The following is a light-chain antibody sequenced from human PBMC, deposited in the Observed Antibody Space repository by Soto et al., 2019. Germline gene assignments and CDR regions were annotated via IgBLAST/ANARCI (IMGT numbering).Light chain of an antibody. CDR2: GAS. CDR3: QQYNQWPPWT. CDR1: QSVARN. J-gene: IGKJ1*01. Sequence: EIVMTQSPATLSVSPGDRATLSCRASQSVARNLAWYQQKPGQAPRLLIYGASTRATGIPGRFSGSGSGTEFTLTISSLQSEDFALYSCQQYNQWPPWTFGQGTKVDIK. V-gene: IGKV3-15*01.